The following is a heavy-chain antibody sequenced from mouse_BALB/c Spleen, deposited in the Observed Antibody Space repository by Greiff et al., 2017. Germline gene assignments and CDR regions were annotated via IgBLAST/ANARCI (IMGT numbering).Heavy chain of an antibody. CDR3: ARSPSYWYFDV. CDR2: INPSTGYT. CDR1: GYTFTSYW. Sequence: QVQLQQSGAELAKPGASVKMSCKASGYTFTSYWMHWVKQRPGQGLEWIGYINPSTGYTEYNQKFKDKATLTADKSSSTAYMQLSSLTSEDSAVYYWARSPSYWYFDVWGAGTTVTVSS. V-gene: IGHV1-7*01. J-gene: IGHJ1*01.